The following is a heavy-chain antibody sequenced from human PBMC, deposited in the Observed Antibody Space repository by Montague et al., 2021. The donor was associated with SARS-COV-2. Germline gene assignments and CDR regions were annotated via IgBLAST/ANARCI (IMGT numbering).Heavy chain of an antibody. Sequence: SETLSLTCSVSGGSIVTGDYYWAWSRPPPGKGREWISSIFHSGTTYYAPSLRGRVTISVDTSKNQSSLKLNSVTAADTAFYYCVREYTGSSKASWGQGTLVTVSS. D-gene: IGHD6-6*01. CDR1: GGSIVTGDYY. J-gene: IGHJ5*02. CDR2: IFHSGTT. CDR3: VREYTGSSKAS. V-gene: IGHV4-39*02.